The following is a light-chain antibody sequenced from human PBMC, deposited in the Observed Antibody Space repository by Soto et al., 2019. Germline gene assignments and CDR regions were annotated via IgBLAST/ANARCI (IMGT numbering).Light chain of an antibody. CDR3: SSYTSSSTL. Sequence: ITISCTGTSSDVGGYNYVSWYQQHPGKAPKLMIYDVSNRPSGVSNRFSGSKSGNTASLTISGLQAEDEADYYCSSYTSSSTLFGGGTKVTVL. CDR2: DVS. CDR1: SSDVGGYNY. V-gene: IGLV2-14*04. J-gene: IGLJ2*01.